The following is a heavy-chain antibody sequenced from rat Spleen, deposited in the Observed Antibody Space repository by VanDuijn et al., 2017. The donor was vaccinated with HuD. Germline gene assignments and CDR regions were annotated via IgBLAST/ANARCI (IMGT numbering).Heavy chain of an antibody. V-gene: IGHV5-29*01. CDR2: ISYGDSSGHSST. CDR3: ARRHYGYTDYFDY. Sequence: VQLVESGGDLVQPGRSLKLSCAASGFTFSDFGVAWVRQAPTKGLEGVATISYGDSSGHSSTYYRDSVKGRFTISRDNAKSTLSLQMDSLRSEDTATYYCARRHYGYTDYFDYWGQGVMVTVSS. D-gene: IGHD1-9*01. J-gene: IGHJ2*01. CDR1: GFTFSDFG.